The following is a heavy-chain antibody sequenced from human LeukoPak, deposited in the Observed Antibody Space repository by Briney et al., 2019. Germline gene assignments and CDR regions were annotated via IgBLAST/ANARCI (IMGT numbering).Heavy chain of an antibody. CDR2: ISAYNGNT. CDR1: GYTFTSYG. Sequence: ASVKVSCKASGYTFTSYGISWVRQAPGQGLEWMGWISAYNGNTNYAQKLQGRVTMTTDTSTSTAYMELRSLRSDDTAVYYCARDFEYSGHGYWFDPWGQGTLVTVSS. V-gene: IGHV1-18*01. J-gene: IGHJ5*02. D-gene: IGHD1-26*01. CDR3: ARDFEYSGHGYWFDP.